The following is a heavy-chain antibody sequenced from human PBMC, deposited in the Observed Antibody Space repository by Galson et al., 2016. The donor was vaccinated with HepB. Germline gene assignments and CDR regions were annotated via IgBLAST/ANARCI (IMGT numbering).Heavy chain of an antibody. CDR2: ISDDGNNK. V-gene: IGHV3-30-3*01. D-gene: IGHD1-1*01. CDR1: GFTFSDYA. Sequence: SLRLSCAASGFTFSDYAMHWVRQAPGKGLEWLAVISDDGNNKYYADSVKGRFTISRDNSKNTVYLQMNSLRAVDTAVYYCARGRGLYDTTTYWGDYWGQGTLVTVSS. J-gene: IGHJ4*02. CDR3: ARGRGLYDTTTYWGDY.